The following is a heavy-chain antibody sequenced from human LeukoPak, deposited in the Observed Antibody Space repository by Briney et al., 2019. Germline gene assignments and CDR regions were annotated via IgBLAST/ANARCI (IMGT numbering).Heavy chain of an antibody. CDR2: INSDGSST. CDR3: ARGYDYDSSAYPGGYYGMDV. J-gene: IGHJ6*02. V-gene: IGHV3-74*01. Sequence: GGSLRLSCAASGLTLSSYWLHWVRQAPGKGLVWVSRINSDGSSTRYADSVKGRFTISRDNAKNTLYLQMNSLRGEDTAVYYCARGYDYDSSAYPGGYYGMDVWGQGTTVTVSS. D-gene: IGHD3-22*01. CDR1: GLTLSSYW.